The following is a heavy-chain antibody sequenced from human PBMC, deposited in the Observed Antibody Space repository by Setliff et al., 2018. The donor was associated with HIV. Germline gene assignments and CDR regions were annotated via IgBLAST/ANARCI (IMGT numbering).Heavy chain of an antibody. D-gene: IGHD5-12*01. V-gene: IGHV3-7*03. CDR1: GFSFSSYW. Sequence: PGGSLRLSCAGSGFSFSSYWMTWVRQAPGKGLEWVANINQNGGSRNYVDSGKGRFTISRDNTKTSLYLQMNSLRAEDTAMYYCVRDGYNNWDLDHWGQGTLVTVSS. CDR3: VRDGYNNWDLDH. J-gene: IGHJ4*02. CDR2: INQNGGSR.